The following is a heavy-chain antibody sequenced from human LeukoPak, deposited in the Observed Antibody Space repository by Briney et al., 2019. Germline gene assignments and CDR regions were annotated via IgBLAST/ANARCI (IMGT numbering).Heavy chain of an antibody. CDR3: ARDYGGNSGWFDP. CDR1: GYTFTSYD. CDR2: MNPNSGNT. V-gene: IGHV1-8*01. J-gene: IGHJ5*02. D-gene: IGHD4-23*01. Sequence: ASVKVSCKTSGYTFTSYDLSWVRQATGQGLEWLGWMNPNSGNTGYAQKFQGRITMTRDTSISTAFMELSSLRFDDTAVYYCARDYGGNSGWFDPWGQGILVTVSS.